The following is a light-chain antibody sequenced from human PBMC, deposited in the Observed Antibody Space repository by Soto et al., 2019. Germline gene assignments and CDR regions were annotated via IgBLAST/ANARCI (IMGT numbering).Light chain of an antibody. Sequence: QPALTQPPSVSAAPGQKVTISCSGSSSNIGGNSVSWYQQLPGTAPKLLIYDDDKRPSGIPDRFSGSKSGTSATLGITGFQTGDEADYYCGSWDSSLSADVFGTGTKVTVL. CDR1: SSNIGGNS. V-gene: IGLV1-51*01. CDR2: DDD. CDR3: GSWDSSLSADV. J-gene: IGLJ1*01.